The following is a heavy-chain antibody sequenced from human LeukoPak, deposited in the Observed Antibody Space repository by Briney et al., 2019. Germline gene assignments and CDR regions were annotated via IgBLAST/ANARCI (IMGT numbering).Heavy chain of an antibody. Sequence: GGSLRLSCAASGFTFSSYAMSWVRQAPGKGLEWVSGISSSGGSTYYADSVKGRFTISRDNSKNTLYLQMNSLRAKDTAVYYCARGRRRGYSGYVGGDYYFDYWGQGTLVTVSS. V-gene: IGHV3-23*01. CDR1: GFTFSSYA. J-gene: IGHJ4*02. CDR3: ARGRRRGYSGYVGGDYYFDY. D-gene: IGHD5-12*01. CDR2: ISSSGGST.